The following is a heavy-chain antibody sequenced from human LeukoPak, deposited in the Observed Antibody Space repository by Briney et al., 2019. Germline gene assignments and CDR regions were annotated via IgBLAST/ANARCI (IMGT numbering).Heavy chain of an antibody. CDR3: ASFSLPRNKLLWFGESESAFDI. Sequence: GASVKVSCKASGGTFSSYAISWVRQAPGQGLEWMGRIIPILGIANYAQKFQGRVTITADKSTSTAYMELSSLRSEDTAVYYCASFSLPRNKLLWFGESESAFDIWGQGTMVTVSS. CDR1: GGTFSSYA. J-gene: IGHJ3*02. D-gene: IGHD3-10*01. CDR2: IIPILGIA. V-gene: IGHV1-69*04.